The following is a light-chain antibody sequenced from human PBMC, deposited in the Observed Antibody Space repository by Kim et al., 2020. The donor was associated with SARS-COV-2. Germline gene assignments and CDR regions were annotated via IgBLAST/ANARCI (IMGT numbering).Light chain of an antibody. V-gene: IGLV3-21*03. J-gene: IGLJ2*01. CDR3: QVWDNTSDQVV. CDR1: NMGMKS. Sequence: PEKTARMTGGGGNMGMKSVHGSQEKPGQGPVMVVSYDSDRPSGIPERFSGSNSGNTATLIIRRVEAGDEADYYCQVWDNTSDQVVFGGGTQLTVL. CDR2: YDS.